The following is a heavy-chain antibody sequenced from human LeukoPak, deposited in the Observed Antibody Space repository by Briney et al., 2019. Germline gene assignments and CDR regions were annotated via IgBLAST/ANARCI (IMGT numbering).Heavy chain of an antibody. V-gene: IGHV3-7*01. CDR1: GFTFNNYA. CDR3: ARDWTNFLEGLNDY. CDR2: IKPDGNEK. D-gene: IGHD3/OR15-3a*01. Sequence: GGSLRPSCAASGFTFNNYAMSWVRQAPGKGPEWVANIKPDGNEKNYVDSVKGRFTISRDNAKNSLYLQMNSLRADDTAVYYCARDWTNFLEGLNDYWGQGTQVTVSS. J-gene: IGHJ4*02.